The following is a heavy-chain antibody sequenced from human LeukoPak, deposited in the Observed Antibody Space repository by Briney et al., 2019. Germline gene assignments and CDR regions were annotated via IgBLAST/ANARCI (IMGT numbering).Heavy chain of an antibody. CDR1: GFTFSTYW. CDR3: ARDRSHGGNSGLVDY. V-gene: IGHV3-7*01. Sequence: GGSLRLSCAASGFTFSTYWMNWVRQAPGKGLEWVANINQDGSERYYVDSVKGRFTISRDNAKNTLYLQMNSLRAEDTAVYYCARDRSHGGNSGLVDYWGQGTLVTVSS. J-gene: IGHJ4*02. D-gene: IGHD4-23*01. CDR2: INQDGSER.